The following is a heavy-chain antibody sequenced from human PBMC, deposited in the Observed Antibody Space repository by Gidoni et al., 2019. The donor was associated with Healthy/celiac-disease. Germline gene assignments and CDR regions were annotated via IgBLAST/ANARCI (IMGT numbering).Heavy chain of an antibody. J-gene: IGHJ6*04. CDR2: LYPGDSDT. V-gene: IGHV5-51*01. Sequence: EVQLVQSGAEVKKPGECLKSSCKGSGYSCTSYWIGWVRQMPGKGLEWMGILYPGDSDTSYSPSFQGQVTISADKSISTAYLQLSSLKASDTAMYYCARLGDIVVVVAATPPYYGMDVWGKGTTVTVSS. CDR1: GYSCTSYW. D-gene: IGHD2-15*01. CDR3: ARLGDIVVVVAATPPYYGMDV.